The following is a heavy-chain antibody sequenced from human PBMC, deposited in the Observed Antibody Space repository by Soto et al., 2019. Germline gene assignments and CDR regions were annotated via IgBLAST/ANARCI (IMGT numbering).Heavy chain of an antibody. CDR1: GDSIGSSNW. D-gene: IGHD3-3*01. CDR3: ARQAVITIFGVVADYYGMDV. CDR2: IYHSGST. J-gene: IGHJ6*02. V-gene: IGHV4-4*02. Sequence: SETLSLTCAVSGDSIGSSNWWSWVRQPPGKGLEWIGEIYHSGSTNYNPSLKSRVTISVDKSKNQFSLKLSSVTAADTAVYYCARQAVITIFGVVADYYGMDVWGQGTTVTVSS.